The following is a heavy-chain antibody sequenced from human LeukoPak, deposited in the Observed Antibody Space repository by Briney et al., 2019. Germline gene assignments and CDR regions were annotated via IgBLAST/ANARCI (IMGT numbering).Heavy chain of an antibody. V-gene: IGHV3-23*01. CDR3: AKGYDFWSYNWFDP. CDR2: ISGSGGTT. D-gene: IGHD3-3*01. Sequence: PGESLRLSCAASGFTFSSYAMSWVRQAPGKGLEWVSAISGSGGTTYYADPVKGRFTISRDNSKNTLYLQMNSLRAEDTAVYYCAKGYDFWSYNWFDPWGQGTLVTVSS. CDR1: GFTFSSYA. J-gene: IGHJ5*01.